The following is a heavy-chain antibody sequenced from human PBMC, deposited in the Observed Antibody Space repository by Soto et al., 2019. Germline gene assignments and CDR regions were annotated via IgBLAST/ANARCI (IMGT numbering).Heavy chain of an antibody. D-gene: IGHD4-17*01. J-gene: IGHJ4*02. CDR2: FDPEDGET. V-gene: IGHV1-24*01. CDR3: ATSSYYGGNSGFDY. Sequence: QVQLVQSGAEVKKPGASVKVSCKVSGYTLTELSMHWVRQAPGKGLEWMGGFDPEDGETIYAQKFQGRVTTTEDTSTDTAYMELSSLRSEDTAVYYCATSSYYGGNSGFDYWGQGTLVTVSS. CDR1: GYTLTELS.